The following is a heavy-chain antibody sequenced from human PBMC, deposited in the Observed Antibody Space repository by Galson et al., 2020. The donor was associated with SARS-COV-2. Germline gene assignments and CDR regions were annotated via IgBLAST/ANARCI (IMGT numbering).Heavy chain of an antibody. D-gene: IGHD6-13*01. CDR3: ASDTGMGQQLVHFGSHIIDY. V-gene: IGHV3-30-3*01. CDR2: ISYDGSNK. Sequence: TGGSLRLSCAASGFTFSSYAMHWVRQAPGKGLEWVAVISYDGSNKYYADSVKGRFTISRDNSKNTLYLQMNSLRAEDTAVYYCASDTGMGQQLVHFGSHIIDYWGQGTLVTVSS. J-gene: IGHJ4*02. CDR1: GFTFSSYA.